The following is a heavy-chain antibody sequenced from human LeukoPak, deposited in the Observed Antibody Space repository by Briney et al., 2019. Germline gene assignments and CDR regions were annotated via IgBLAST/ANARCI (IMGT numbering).Heavy chain of an antibody. CDR2: INSNSGAT. CDR3: ARGRDRGASTPFDY. CDR1: GYTFTSYY. V-gene: IGHV1-2*02. Sequence: PGASVKVSCKASGYTFTSYYMHWVRQAPGQGPEWMGWINSNSGATNYAQKFQGRVTMTRDTSISTVYMELSSLRSDDTAVYYCARGRDRGASTPFDYWGQGTLVTVSS. J-gene: IGHJ4*02. D-gene: IGHD1-26*01.